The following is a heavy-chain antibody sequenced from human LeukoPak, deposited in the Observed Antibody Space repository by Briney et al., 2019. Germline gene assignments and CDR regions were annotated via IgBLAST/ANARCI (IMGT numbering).Heavy chain of an antibody. V-gene: IGHV3-13*01. CDR2: IGTAGDT. Sequence: GGSLRLSCAASGFTFSSYDMHWVRQATGKGLEWGSAIGTAGDTYYPGSVKGRFTISRENAKNSLYLQMNSLRAGDTAVYYCARALGYCSSTSCPYYYYYGMDVWGQGTTVTVSS. J-gene: IGHJ6*02. CDR1: GFTFSSYD. CDR3: ARALGYCSSTSCPYYYYYGMDV. D-gene: IGHD2-2*01.